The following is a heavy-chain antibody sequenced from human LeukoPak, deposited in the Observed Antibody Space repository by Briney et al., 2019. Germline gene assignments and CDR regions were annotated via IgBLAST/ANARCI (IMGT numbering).Heavy chain of an antibody. CDR2: INHSGST. CDR3: ARIRGSGSYYDYYYMDV. V-gene: IGHV4-34*01. Sequence: PSETLSLTCAVYGGSFSGYYWSWIRQPPGKGLEWIGEINHSGSTNYNPSLKSRVTISVDTSKNQFSLKLSSVTAADTAVYYCARIRGSGSYYDYYYMDVWGKGTTVTVSS. J-gene: IGHJ6*03. CDR1: GGSFSGYY. D-gene: IGHD1-26*01.